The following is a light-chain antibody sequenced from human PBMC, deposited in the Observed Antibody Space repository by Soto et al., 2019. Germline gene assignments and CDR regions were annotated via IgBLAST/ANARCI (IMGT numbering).Light chain of an antibody. Sequence: DIQMTQSPSTLSASVGDRVTITCRASQSISSWLAWYHQKPGTAPKLLIYHASTLESGVPSRFSGSGSGTEFTLTISRLEPEDFAVYYCQQFSSYPLTFGGGTKVDI. J-gene: IGKJ4*01. V-gene: IGKV1-5*01. CDR2: HAS. CDR1: QSISSW. CDR3: QQFSSYPLT.